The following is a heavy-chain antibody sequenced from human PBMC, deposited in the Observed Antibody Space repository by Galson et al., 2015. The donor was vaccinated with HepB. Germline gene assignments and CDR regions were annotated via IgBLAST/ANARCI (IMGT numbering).Heavy chain of an antibody. V-gene: IGHV1-8*01. D-gene: IGHD6-6*01. CDR3: ARRSIAARTIDY. J-gene: IGHJ4*02. CDR2: MNPNSGNT. CDR1: GYTFTSYD. Sequence: SVKVSCKASGYTFTSYDINWVRQATGQGLEWMGWMNPNSGNTDYAQKFQGRVTMTRNTSISTAYMELSSLRSEDTAVYYCARRSIAARTIDYWGQGTLVTVSS.